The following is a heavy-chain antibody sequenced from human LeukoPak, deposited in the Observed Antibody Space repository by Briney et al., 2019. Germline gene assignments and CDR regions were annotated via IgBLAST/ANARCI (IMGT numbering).Heavy chain of an antibody. J-gene: IGHJ4*02. V-gene: IGHV3-21*01. Sequence: GGSLRLSCAASGFTFSSHWLHWVRQAPGKGLEWVSSISSSSSYIYYADSVKGRFTISRDNAKNSLYLQTNSLRAEDTAVYYCARLAPAPDYWGQGTLVTVSS. CDR2: ISSSSSYI. CDR1: GFTFSSHW. CDR3: ARLAPAPDY.